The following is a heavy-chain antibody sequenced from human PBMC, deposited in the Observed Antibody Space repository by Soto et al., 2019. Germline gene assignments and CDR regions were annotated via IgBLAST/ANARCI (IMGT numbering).Heavy chain of an antibody. J-gene: IGHJ4*02. V-gene: IGHV4-39*01. CDR2: MYFSGST. CDR3: ARLEFGVGPH. D-gene: IGHD3-3*01. Sequence: PSGTLSLTCTVSGGSISSTSYYWGWIRQPPGKGLEWIVSMYFSGSTNYNPSLKSRVTISVDTSKNQFSLKLSSVTAADTAVYYCARLEFGVGPHWGQGTLVTVSS. CDR1: GGSISSTSYY.